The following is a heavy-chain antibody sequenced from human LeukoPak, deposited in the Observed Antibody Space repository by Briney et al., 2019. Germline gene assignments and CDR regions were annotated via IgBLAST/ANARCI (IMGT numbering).Heavy chain of an antibody. D-gene: IGHD2-2*01. Sequence: PSETLSLTCAVYGGSFSGSYYWSWIRQPAGKGLEWIGRIYTSGSTNYNPSLKSRVTISVDTSKNQFSLKLSSVTAADTAVYYCARTYCSSTSCYGFFDYWGQGTLVTVSS. CDR2: IYTSGST. CDR1: GGSFSGSYY. V-gene: IGHV4-61*02. J-gene: IGHJ4*02. CDR3: ARTYCSSTSCYGFFDY.